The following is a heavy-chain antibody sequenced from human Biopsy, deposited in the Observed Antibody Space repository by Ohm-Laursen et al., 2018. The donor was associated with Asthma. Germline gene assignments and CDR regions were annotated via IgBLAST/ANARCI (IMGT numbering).Heavy chain of an antibody. CDR2: GGSYYDGGLK. CDR3: ARDVMEWYLPAFDF. CDR1: GFTFRSYA. Sequence: SLRLSCTATGFTFRSYAMHWVRQAPGKGLEWMAVGGSYYDGGLKYYADSVNGRFTVSRDDSKNTLYLQMNSLRPDDTAVYYCARDVMEWYLPAFDFWGQGTLVTVSS. V-gene: IGHV3-30-3*01. J-gene: IGHJ4*02. D-gene: IGHD3-3*01.